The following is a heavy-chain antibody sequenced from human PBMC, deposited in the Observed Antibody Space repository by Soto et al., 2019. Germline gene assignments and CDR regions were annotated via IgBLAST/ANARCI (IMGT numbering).Heavy chain of an antibody. Sequence: SETLSLTCTVSGGSISSGSYYWGWIRQPPGKGLEWIGYIYYTGSTHYNPSLKSRLTISVDRSKNQFTLKLSSVTAADTAVYYCARASDSSRSWFDPWGQGTLVTVSS. V-gene: IGHV4-61*01. CDR2: IYYTGST. CDR3: ARASDSSRSWFDP. CDR1: GGSISSGSYY. J-gene: IGHJ5*02. D-gene: IGHD3-22*01.